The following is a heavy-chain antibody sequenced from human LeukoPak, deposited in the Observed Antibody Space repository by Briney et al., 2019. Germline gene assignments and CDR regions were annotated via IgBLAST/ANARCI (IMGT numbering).Heavy chain of an antibody. J-gene: IGHJ6*02. CDR3: ARDLRTFYGMDL. D-gene: IGHD1-14*01. V-gene: IGHV3-21*06. CDR2: ITSNSNT. CDR1: GFSFSIYS. Sequence: GGSLRLPCAASGFSFSIYSMSWVRQAPGKGLEWVSYITSNSNTRYADSVKGRFTVSRDNAQNSLFLQMDSLRGEDTAVYYCARDLRTFYGMDLWGQGTTVTVFS.